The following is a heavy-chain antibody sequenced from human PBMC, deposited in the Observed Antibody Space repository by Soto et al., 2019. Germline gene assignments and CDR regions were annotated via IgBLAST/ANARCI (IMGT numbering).Heavy chain of an antibody. CDR3: ATPTAGAGTNTRGTYYDGMDV. V-gene: IGHV1-69*06. Sequence: QVQLVQSVAEVKKPGSSVKVSCKASGGTFSSYAISWVRQAPGQGLEWMGGLIPIFGTANYAQKFQGRVTITADRATSTAYMGLSSLRLEDTAVYYCATPTAGAGTNTRGTYYDGMDVWGQGAPVSVS. J-gene: IGHJ6*02. CDR1: GGTFSSYA. CDR2: LIPIFGTA. D-gene: IGHD6-13*01.